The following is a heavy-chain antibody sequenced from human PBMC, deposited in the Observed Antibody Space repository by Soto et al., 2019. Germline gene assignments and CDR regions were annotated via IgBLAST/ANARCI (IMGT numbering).Heavy chain of an antibody. CDR3: AKGGSFGVVIIPRGMDV. CDR2: ISYDGSNK. V-gene: IGHV3-30*18. CDR1: GFTFSSYG. J-gene: IGHJ6*02. D-gene: IGHD3-3*01. Sequence: PGGSLRLSCAASGFTFSSYGMHWVRQAPGKGLEWVAVISYDGSNKYYADSVKGRFTISRDNSKNTLYLQMNSLSAEDTAVYYCAKGGSFGVVIIPRGMDVWGQGTTVTVSS.